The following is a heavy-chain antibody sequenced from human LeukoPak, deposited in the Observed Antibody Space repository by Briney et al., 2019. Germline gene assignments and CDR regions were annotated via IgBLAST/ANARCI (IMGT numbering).Heavy chain of an antibody. D-gene: IGHD6-19*01. J-gene: IGHJ6*02. CDR3: ARDLAVAHGYYYYGMDV. Sequence: SETLSLTCAVSGGSISSSNWWSWVRQPPGKGLEWIGEIYHSGSTNYNPSLKSRVTISVDKSKNQFSLKLSSVTAADTAVYYCARDLAVAHGYYYYGMDVWGQGTTVTVSS. CDR2: IYHSGST. CDR1: GGSISSSNW. V-gene: IGHV4-4*02.